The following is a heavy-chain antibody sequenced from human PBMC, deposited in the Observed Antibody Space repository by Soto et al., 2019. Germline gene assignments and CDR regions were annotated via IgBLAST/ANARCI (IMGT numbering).Heavy chain of an antibody. V-gene: IGHV1-2*04. CDR3: ARSPFHAYGDYGWFDP. D-gene: IGHD4-17*01. CDR2: INPNSGGT. Sequence: QVQLVQSGAEVKKPGASVKVSCKASGYTFTGYYMHWVRQAPGQGLEWMGWINPNSGGTNYAQKLQCWVTMTRDTSISTAYMELSRLRSDDTAVYYCARSPFHAYGDYGWFDPWGQGTLVTVSS. CDR1: GYTFTGYY. J-gene: IGHJ5*02.